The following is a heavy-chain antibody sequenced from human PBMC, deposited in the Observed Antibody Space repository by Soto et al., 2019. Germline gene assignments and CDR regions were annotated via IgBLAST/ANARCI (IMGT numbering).Heavy chain of an antibody. D-gene: IGHD2-21*01. CDR1: GGTFSSYA. Sequence: QVQLVQSGAEVKKPGSSVKVSCKASGGTFSSYAISWVRQAPGQGLEWMGGIIPIFGTANYAQKFQGRVTITADEFTETGYLGLGKLGFGGTAGYLWAGEFGPGPIPDWFRPWGQGTLGTLSS. J-gene: IGHJ5*02. CDR2: IIPIFGTA. V-gene: IGHV1-69*01. CDR3: AGEFGPGPIPDWFRP.